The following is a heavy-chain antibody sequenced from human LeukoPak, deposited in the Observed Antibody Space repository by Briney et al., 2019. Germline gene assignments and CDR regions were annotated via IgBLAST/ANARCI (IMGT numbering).Heavy chain of an antibody. CDR1: GYTFTSYD. D-gene: IGHD2-2*01. V-gene: IGHV1-8*03. J-gene: IGHJ6*03. CDR3: ARGRGYCSSTSCGGYYYYYYMDV. Sequence: ASVKVSCKASGYTFTSYDINWVRQATGQGLEWMGWMNPNSGNTGYAQKFQGRVTITRNTSISTAYMELSSLRSEDTAVYYCARGRGYCSSTSCGGYYYYYYMDVWGKGTTVTVSS. CDR2: MNPNSGNT.